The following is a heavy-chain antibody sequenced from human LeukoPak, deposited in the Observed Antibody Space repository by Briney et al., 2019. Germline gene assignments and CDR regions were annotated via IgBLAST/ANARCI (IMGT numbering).Heavy chain of an antibody. J-gene: IGHJ4*02. D-gene: IGHD1-26*01. Sequence: GGSLRLSCAASGFTFSDYYMSWIRQAPGKGLEWVSYISSSGSTIYYADSVKGRFTISRDNAKNSLYLQMNSLRAEDTAVYYCAGAFRMVGATSHFDYWGQGTLVTVSS. CDR2: ISSSGSTI. CDR3: AGAFRMVGATSHFDY. V-gene: IGHV3-11*01. CDR1: GFTFSDYY.